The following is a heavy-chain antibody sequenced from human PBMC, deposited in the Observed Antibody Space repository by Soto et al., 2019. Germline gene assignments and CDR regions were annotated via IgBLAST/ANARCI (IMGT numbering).Heavy chain of an antibody. J-gene: IGHJ3*02. D-gene: IGHD3-3*01. V-gene: IGHV3-30*18. Sequence: GGSLRLSCAASGFTFSSYGMHWVRQAPGKGLEWVAVISYDGSNKYYADSVKGRFTISRDNSKNTLYLQMNSLRAEDTAVYYCAKDRDYYFWSGFDAFDIWGQGTMVTVSS. CDR2: ISYDGSNK. CDR3: AKDRDYYFWSGFDAFDI. CDR1: GFTFSSYG.